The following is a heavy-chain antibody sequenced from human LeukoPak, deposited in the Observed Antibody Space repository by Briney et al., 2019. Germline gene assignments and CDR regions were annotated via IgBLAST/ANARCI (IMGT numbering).Heavy chain of an antibody. CDR3: ARGDNRYSYGLNWFDP. CDR2: INPNSGGT. D-gene: IGHD5-18*01. J-gene: IGHJ5*02. CDR1: GYTLTGYY. V-gene: IGHV1-2*02. Sequence: ASVQVSCKASGYTLTGYYMHWVRQAPGQEREWMGWINPNSGGTNYAQKFQGRVTMTRDTSISTAYMELSRLRSDDTAVYYCARGDNRYSYGLNWFDPWGQGTLVTVSS.